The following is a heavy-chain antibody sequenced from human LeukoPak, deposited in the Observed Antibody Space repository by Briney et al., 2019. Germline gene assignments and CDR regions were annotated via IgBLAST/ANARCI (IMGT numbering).Heavy chain of an antibody. CDR3: ARETRWELFDY. J-gene: IGHJ4*02. V-gene: IGHV3-7*04. CDR2: IKHDGSEK. Sequence: PGGSLRLSCAASGFPFSSYWMSWVRQAPGKGLEWVANIKHDGSEKYYVDSVKGRFTISKDNAKNSLYLQMNSLRAEDTAVYYCARETRWELFDYWGQGTLVTVSS. CDR1: GFPFSSYW. D-gene: IGHD1-26*01.